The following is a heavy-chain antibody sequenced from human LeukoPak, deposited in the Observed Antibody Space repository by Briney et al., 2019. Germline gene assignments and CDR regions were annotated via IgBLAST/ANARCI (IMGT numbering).Heavy chain of an antibody. D-gene: IGHD3-22*01. CDR1: RGTFSSYA. V-gene: IGHV1-69*05. CDR3: ARGDYYDSSGYYRLQLDY. J-gene: IGHJ4*02. CDR2: IIPIFGTA. Sequence: SVKVSCKASRGTFSSYAISWVRQAPGQGLEWMGGIIPIFGTANYAQKFQGRVTITTDESTSTAYMELSSLRSGDTAVYYCARGDYYDSSGYYRLQLDYWGQGTLVTVSS.